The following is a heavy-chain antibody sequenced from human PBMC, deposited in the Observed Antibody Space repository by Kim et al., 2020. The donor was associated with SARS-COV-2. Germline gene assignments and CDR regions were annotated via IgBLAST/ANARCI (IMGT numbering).Heavy chain of an antibody. CDR3: ARGHPGDYFDY. CDR2: IYYSGST. V-gene: IGHV4-59*01. Sequence: SETLSHTCTVSGGSISSYYWSWIRQPPGKGLEWIGYIYYSGSTNYNPSLKSRVTISVDTSKNQFSLKLSSVTAADTAVYYCARGHPGDYFDYWGQGTLVTVSS. CDR1: GGSISSYY. D-gene: IGHD1-1*01. J-gene: IGHJ4*02.